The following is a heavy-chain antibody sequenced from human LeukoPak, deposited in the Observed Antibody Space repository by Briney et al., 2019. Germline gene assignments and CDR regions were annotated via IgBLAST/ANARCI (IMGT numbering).Heavy chain of an antibody. V-gene: IGHV4-4*09. Sequence: SETLSLTCTVSGGSISSYYWSWIRQPPGKGLEWIGYIYTSGSTNYNPSLKSPVSISVDTSKNQFSLKLSSVTAADTAVYYCARYYYDSSGYHYFDYWGQGTLVTVSS. CDR3: ARYYYDSSGYHYFDY. CDR2: IYTSGST. J-gene: IGHJ4*02. D-gene: IGHD3-22*01. CDR1: GGSISSYY.